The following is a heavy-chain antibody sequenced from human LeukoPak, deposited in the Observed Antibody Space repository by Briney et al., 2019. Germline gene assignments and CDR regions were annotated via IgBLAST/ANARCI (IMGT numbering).Heavy chain of an antibody. CDR2: IKEDGSEE. V-gene: IGHV3-7*02. CDR1: GFTFSVYW. J-gene: IGHJ4*02. Sequence: GGSLRLSCAASGFTFSVYWMTWVRQAPGKGLEWVADIKEDGSEEYYVDSVKGRFTISRDNAKNTLYLQMNSLRAEDTAVYYCARVNVCPRCHFDYWGQVTLVTVSS. CDR3: ARVNVCPRCHFDY. D-gene: IGHD3-16*01.